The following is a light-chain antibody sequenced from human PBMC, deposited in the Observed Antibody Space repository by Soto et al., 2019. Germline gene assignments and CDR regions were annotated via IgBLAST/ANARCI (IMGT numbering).Light chain of an antibody. J-gene: IGKJ4*01. CDR3: QQSYSSPLT. CDR1: QSISSY. Sequence: DIQMTQSPSSLSASVEDRVTITCRASQSISSYLNWYQQKPGKAPKLLIYAASSLQSRVPSSFSGSGSGTDFTLTISSLQPEDFATYYCQQSYSSPLTFGGGTKVDIK. CDR2: AAS. V-gene: IGKV1-39*01.